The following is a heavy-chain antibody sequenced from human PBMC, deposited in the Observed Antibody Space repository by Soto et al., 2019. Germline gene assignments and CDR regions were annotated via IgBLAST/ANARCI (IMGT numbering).Heavy chain of an antibody. CDR3: ARDLSGDYGALDT. D-gene: IGHD4-17*01. Sequence: QVQLVESGGGVVQPGRSLRLSCAPSGFTFSSYGMHWARQAPGKGLEWVAVIWYDGSNKVYADSVKGRFTISRDNSKNTLYLQMNSLRAEDTAVYYCARDLSGDYGALDTWGQGTMGTVTS. J-gene: IGHJ3*02. CDR2: IWYDGSNK. CDR1: GFTFSSYG. V-gene: IGHV3-33*01.